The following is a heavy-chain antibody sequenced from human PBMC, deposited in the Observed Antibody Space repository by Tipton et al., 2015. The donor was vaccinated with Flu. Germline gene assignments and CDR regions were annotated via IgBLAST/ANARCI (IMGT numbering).Heavy chain of an antibody. Sequence: TLSLTCNVSGYSITTGYYWGWIRRPPGKGLEWIGSFYHSGITYYKPSLKSRVTISLDTSKNHFSLRLTSVTAADTALYFCARAESSLWAGHYYGLDVWGQGTTVTVSS. J-gene: IGHJ6*02. CDR1: GYSITTGYY. CDR2: FYHSGIT. CDR3: ARAESSLWAGHYYGLDV. V-gene: IGHV4-38-2*02. D-gene: IGHD6-19*01.